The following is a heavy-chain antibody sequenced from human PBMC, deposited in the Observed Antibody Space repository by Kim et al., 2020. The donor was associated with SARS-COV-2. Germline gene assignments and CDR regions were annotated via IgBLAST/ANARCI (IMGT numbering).Heavy chain of an antibody. Sequence: GGSLRLSCAASGFTFDDYAMHWVRQAPGKGPEWVSGISWNSGSIGYADSVKGRFTISRDNAKNSLYLQMNSLRAEDTALYYCAKDMRSSWSGYIPPYYY. CDR2: ISWNSGSI. V-gene: IGHV3-9*01. CDR1: GFTFDDYA. CDR3: AKDMRSSWSGYIPPYYY. D-gene: IGHD3-3*01. J-gene: IGHJ6*01.